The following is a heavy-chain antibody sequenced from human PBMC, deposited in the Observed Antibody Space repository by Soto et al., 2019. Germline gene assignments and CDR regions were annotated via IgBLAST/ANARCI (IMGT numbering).Heavy chain of an antibody. J-gene: IGHJ4*01. CDR1: GYTFSDYI. CDR2: FSDYNGNT. CDR3: ARDSLTYSSPFDY. Sequence: QVQLVQSGADLKKPGASVKISCKASGYTFSDYIITWVRQAPGQGLEWMGWFSDYNGNTNYAQKFLGRVFMTTDTSTSTAYLELKSLTSDDTAVYYCARDSLTYSSPFDYWGQGTLITVSS. V-gene: IGHV1-18*01. D-gene: IGHD6-13*01.